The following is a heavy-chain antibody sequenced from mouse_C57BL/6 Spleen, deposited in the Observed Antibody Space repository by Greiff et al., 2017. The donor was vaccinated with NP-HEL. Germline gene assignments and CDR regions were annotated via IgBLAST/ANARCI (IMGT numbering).Heavy chain of an antibody. CDR1: GFTFSSYA. CDR2: ISDGGSYT. J-gene: IGHJ3*01. Sequence: EVQLVESGGGLVKPGGSLKLSCAASGFTFSSYAMSWVRQTPEKRLEWVATISDGGSYTYYPDNVKGRFTISRDNAKNNLYLQMSHLKSEDTAMYYCARDALTSFAYWGQGTLVTVSA. CDR3: ARDALTSFAY. V-gene: IGHV5-4*01.